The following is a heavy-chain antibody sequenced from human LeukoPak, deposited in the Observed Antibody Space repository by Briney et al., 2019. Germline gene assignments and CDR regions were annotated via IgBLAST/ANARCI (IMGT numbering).Heavy chain of an antibody. J-gene: IGHJ4*02. D-gene: IGHD6-13*01. CDR2: ISGSGGST. Sequence: GGSLRLSCAASGFIFSTYAMNWVRQAPGKGLEWVSAISGSGGSTYYADSVKGRFTISRDNSKNTLYLQMSSLRAEDTAVYYCARTYGSSFDYWGQGTLVTVSS. V-gene: IGHV3-23*01. CDR3: ARTYGSSFDY. CDR1: GFIFSTYA.